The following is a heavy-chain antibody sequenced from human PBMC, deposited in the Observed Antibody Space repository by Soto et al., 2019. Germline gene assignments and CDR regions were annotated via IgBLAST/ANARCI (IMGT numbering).Heavy chain of an antibody. CDR3: ARGGGPFINSVTNPFDY. V-gene: IGHV3-53*04. D-gene: IGHD4-17*01. CDR1: GFSVSNNY. Sequence: EVPLVESGGGLVQPGGSLRLSCVVSGFSVSNNYMSWVRQAPGMRLDWVSVIYAGGTTYYVDSVKGRFTISRHNSRNTLYLQMDSLRTEDTAVYYCARGGGPFINSVTNPFDYWGQGTLSPSPQ. CDR2: IYAGGTT. J-gene: IGHJ4*02.